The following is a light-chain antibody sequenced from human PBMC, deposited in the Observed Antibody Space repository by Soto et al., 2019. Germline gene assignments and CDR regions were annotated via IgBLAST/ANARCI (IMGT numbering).Light chain of an antibody. J-gene: IGKJ4*01. CDR2: DAS. CDR1: QSVSSY. Sequence: EIVLTQSPATLSLSPGERATLSCRASQSVSSYLAGYQQKPGQAPRLLIYDASNRATGIPARFSGSGSGTVFTLTISSLEPEDFAVYYCQQRSNWPPRLTFGGGTKVEIK. V-gene: IGKV3-11*01. CDR3: QQRSNWPPRLT.